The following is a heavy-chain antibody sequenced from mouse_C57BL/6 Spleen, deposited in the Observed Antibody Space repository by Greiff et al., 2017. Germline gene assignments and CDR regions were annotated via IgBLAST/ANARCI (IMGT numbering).Heavy chain of an antibody. Sequence: QVQLKQPGAELVRPGTSVKLSCKASGYTFTSYWMHWVKQRPGQGLEWIGVIDPSDSYTNYNQKFKGKATLTVDTSSSTAYMQLSSLTSEDSAVYYCARNHDGYSFAYWGQGTLVTVSA. CDR3: ARNHDGYSFAY. V-gene: IGHV1-59*01. J-gene: IGHJ3*01. CDR1: GYTFTSYW. D-gene: IGHD2-3*01. CDR2: IDPSDSYT.